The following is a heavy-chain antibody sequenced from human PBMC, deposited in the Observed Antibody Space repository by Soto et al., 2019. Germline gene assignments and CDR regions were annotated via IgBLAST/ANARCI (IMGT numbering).Heavy chain of an antibody. CDR3: ARMLRGSSFDFYHYIDV. CDR2: ISASNGDT. J-gene: IGHJ6*03. D-gene: IGHD3-10*01. V-gene: IGHV1-18*01. CDR1: GFTFSSHG. Sequence: GSVKVSRKASGFTFSSHGVSWVRQAPGQGLEWMGWISASNGDTNYAQKLQGRVTVTTDTSTSTAYMELRSLRPEDTAVYYCARMLRGSSFDFYHYIDVWGKGTTVTVSS.